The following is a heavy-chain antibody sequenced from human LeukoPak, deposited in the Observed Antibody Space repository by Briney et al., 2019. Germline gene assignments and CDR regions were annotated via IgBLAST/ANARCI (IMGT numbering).Heavy chain of an antibody. CDR1: GYSISSGYY. V-gene: IGHV4-38-2*01. CDR2: IYHSGST. D-gene: IGHD3-3*01. CDR3: ARLQSGLRFLEWLSSYYFDY. J-gene: IGHJ4*02. Sequence: PSETLSLTCAVSGYSISSGYYWGWSRQPPGKGREGMGSIYHSGSTYYNPSLKRRVTISVDTSKNQFSLKLSSVTAADTAVYYCARLQSGLRFLEWLSSYYFDYWGQGTLVTVSS.